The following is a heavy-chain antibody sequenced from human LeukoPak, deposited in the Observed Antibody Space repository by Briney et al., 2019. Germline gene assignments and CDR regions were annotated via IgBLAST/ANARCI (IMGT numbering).Heavy chain of an antibody. CDR1: GFTFSNNG. Sequence: GGSLRLSCAASGFTFSNNGMTWVRQAPGKGMEWVTGISDDGDTTYDAGSVKGRFTVSRDNAKNSLYLQMNSLRAEDTAVYYCARDSRGAFDYWGQGTLVTVSS. J-gene: IGHJ4*02. CDR3: ARDSRGAFDY. D-gene: IGHD3-10*01. V-gene: IGHV3-23*01. CDR2: ISDDGDTT.